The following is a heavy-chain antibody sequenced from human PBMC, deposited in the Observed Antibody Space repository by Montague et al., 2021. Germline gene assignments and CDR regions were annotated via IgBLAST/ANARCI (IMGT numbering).Heavy chain of an antibody. Sequence: SETLSLTCAVSGGSLSSSNWWTWVRQPPGKGLEWIGDIYHSGSTNYNPSLKSRVTMSVDKSKSQFSLRLTSVTAADTAVYFCARYHVGIVTTTTSAYHYYGMDVWGQGTTVTVSS. V-gene: IGHV4-4*02. CDR2: IYHSGST. CDR1: GGSLSSSNW. CDR3: ARYHVGIVTTTTSAYHYYGMDV. D-gene: IGHD5-12*01. J-gene: IGHJ6*02.